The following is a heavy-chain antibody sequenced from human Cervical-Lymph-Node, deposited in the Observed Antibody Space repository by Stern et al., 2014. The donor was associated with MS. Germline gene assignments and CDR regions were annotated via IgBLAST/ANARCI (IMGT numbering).Heavy chain of an antibody. CDR2: ISCSSCSK. Sequence: EVQLVESGGDLVQPGRSLSLSCAASGFTFGAYAMHWVRQAPGKGLEWVSCISCSSCSKGYAESVKSQLSSSIDNAKNPLNLQMNSLRAKDTALYYCAKERSGSDRGSAFDIWGQGTMVTVSS. CDR1: GFTFGAYA. CDR3: AKERSGSDRGSAFDI. V-gene: IGHV3-9*01. J-gene: IGHJ3*02. D-gene: IGHD1-26*01.